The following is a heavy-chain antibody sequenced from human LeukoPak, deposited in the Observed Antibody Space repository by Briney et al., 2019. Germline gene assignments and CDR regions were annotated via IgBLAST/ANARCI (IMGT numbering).Heavy chain of an antibody. CDR3: ARGGSYDILTGYHTYDY. Sequence: PGGSLRLSCAASGFTFSNYSMNWVRQAPGKGLEWVSSIRSSSSYIYYADSVKGRFTISRDNAKNSLYLQMNSLRAEDTAVYYCARGGSYDILTGYHTYDYWGQGTLVTVSS. CDR2: IRSSSSYI. V-gene: IGHV3-21*01. J-gene: IGHJ4*02. D-gene: IGHD3-9*01. CDR1: GFTFSNYS.